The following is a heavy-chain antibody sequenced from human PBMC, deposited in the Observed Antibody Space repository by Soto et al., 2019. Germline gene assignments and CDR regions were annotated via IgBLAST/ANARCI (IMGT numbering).Heavy chain of an antibody. D-gene: IGHD3-3*02. CDR2: LGWNSESI. CDR1: GFTFEDYG. V-gene: IGHV3-9*01. J-gene: IGHJ5*01. Sequence: EVQLVESGGGLVQPGRSLRLSCAASGFTFEDYGMHWVRQPPGKGLEWVSGLGWNSESIGYADSVRGRFTISRDNAKNSLYLHMNSLRPEDTAFYYCVKDIGLTFKHFKFHSWGQGTLVTVSS. CDR3: VKDIGLTFKHFKFHS.